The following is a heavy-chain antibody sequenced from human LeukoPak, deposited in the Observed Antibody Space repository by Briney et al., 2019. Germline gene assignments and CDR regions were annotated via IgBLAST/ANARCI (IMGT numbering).Heavy chain of an antibody. CDR1: GFTFSSYE. CDR3: ARGRYNYGSLSYSFDY. Sequence: GGSLRLSCAASGFTFSSYEMSWVRQAPGKGLEWVSYITSGSTIYYADSVKGRLTISRNNAKNSLYLQMNSLRGEDTAVYYCARGRYNYGSLSYSFDYWGQGTLVTVSS. V-gene: IGHV3-48*03. D-gene: IGHD5-18*01. CDR2: ITSGSTI. J-gene: IGHJ4*02.